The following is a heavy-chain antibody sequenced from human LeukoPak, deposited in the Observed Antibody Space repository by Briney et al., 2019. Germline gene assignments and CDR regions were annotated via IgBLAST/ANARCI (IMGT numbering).Heavy chain of an antibody. CDR2: INPNSGGT. CDR3: ASLYFWSGYYAY. V-gene: IGHV1-2*02. D-gene: IGHD3-3*01. J-gene: IGHJ4*02. Sequence: ASVKVSCKASGYTFTGYYMHWVRQAPGQGLEWIGWINPNSGGTNYAQKFQGRVTMTRDTSISTAYMELSRLRSDDTAVYYCASLYFWSGYYAYWGQGTLVTVSS. CDR1: GYTFTGYY.